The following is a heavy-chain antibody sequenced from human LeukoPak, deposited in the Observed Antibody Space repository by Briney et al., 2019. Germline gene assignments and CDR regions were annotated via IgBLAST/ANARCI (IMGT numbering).Heavy chain of an antibody. J-gene: IGHJ4*02. D-gene: IGHD1-26*01. CDR3: AKDQFVGATRPYYFDY. Sequence: GASLRLSRAASGFTFRSYAMSWVRQAPGKGVEWVSAISGSGGSKYYADSVKGRFTISRDNSKNTLYLQMNSLRAEDTAVYYCAKDQFVGATRPYYFDYWGQGTLVTVSS. CDR1: GFTFRSYA. CDR2: ISGSGGSK. V-gene: IGHV3-23*01.